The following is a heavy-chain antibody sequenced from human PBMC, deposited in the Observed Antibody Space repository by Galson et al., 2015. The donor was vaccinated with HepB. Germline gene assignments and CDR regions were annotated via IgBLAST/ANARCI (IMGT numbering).Heavy chain of an antibody. D-gene: IGHD2-2*01. V-gene: IGHV3-23*01. CDR1: GFTFSSYV. CDR3: ANPVVPADGVDV. J-gene: IGHJ6*02. CDR2: IRGSGDRA. Sequence: SLRLSCAASGFTFSSYVMSWVRQAPGKGLEWVSAIRGSGDRANYADSVKGRFTISRDNSKNTLYLQMNSLRAEDTAVYYCANPVVPADGVDVWGQGTTVTVSS.